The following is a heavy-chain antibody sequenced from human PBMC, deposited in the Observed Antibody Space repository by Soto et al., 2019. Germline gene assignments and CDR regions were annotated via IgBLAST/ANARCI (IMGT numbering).Heavy chain of an antibody. CDR3: ARDQRLGELSLGEYYYYGMDV. J-gene: IGHJ6*02. D-gene: IGHD3-16*02. Sequence: EVQLVESGGGLVKPGGSLRLSCAASGFTFSSYSMNWVRQAPGKGLEWVSSISSSSSYIYYADSVKGRFTISRDNAKNSLYLQMNSLRAEDTAVYYCARDQRLGELSLGEYYYYGMDVWGQGTTVTVSS. V-gene: IGHV3-21*01. CDR1: GFTFSSYS. CDR2: ISSSSSYI.